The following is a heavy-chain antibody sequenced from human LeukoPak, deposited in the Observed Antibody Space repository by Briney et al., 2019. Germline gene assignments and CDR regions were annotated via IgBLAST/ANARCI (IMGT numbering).Heavy chain of an antibody. V-gene: IGHV4-4*07. CDR1: GGYISSYY. Sequence: SETLSLTCTVSGGYISSYYWSWIRQPAGKGLEWIGRIYSSGSTNYNPSLKSRVTMSVDTSKNQFSLKLSSVTAADTAAYYCARGGLGSYYTPYDHWGQGILVTVSS. CDR3: ARGGLGSYYTPYDH. D-gene: IGHD3-10*01. CDR2: IYSSGST. J-gene: IGHJ4*02.